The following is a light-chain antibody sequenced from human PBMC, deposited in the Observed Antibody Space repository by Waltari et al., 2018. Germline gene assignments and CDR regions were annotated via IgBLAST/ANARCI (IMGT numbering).Light chain of an antibody. V-gene: IGKV3-15*01. CDR1: QSVSRK. Sequence: ETLMTPSPATLSVSPRERATLSCRASQSVSRKLAWYQQKPGQAPRLLIFDASIRATGTPARFSGSGSGTEFTLTISSLQSEDFAVYYCQQYNDWPPELTFGGGTKVEIK. CDR3: QQYNDWPPELT. CDR2: DAS. J-gene: IGKJ4*01.